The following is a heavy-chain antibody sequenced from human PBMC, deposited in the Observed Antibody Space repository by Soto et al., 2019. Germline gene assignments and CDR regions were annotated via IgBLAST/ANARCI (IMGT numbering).Heavy chain of an antibody. J-gene: IGHJ6*02. D-gene: IGHD2-21*01. CDR3: AAVQESPYSMGI. CDR1: GITFNRSA. Sequence: HMQLVQSGPEVKKPGTSVKVSCKASGITFNRSAIQWVRQALGHRLEWVGWIVVDSNNRDYAQKLQERVTITSDMSTSTVYMELSSLRSEDTAVYGCAAVQESPYSMGIWGQGTTVTVSS. CDR2: IVVDSNNR. V-gene: IGHV1-58*02.